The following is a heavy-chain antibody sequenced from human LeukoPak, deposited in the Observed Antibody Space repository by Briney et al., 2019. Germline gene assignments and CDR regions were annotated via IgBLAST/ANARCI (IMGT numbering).Heavy chain of an antibody. J-gene: IGHJ4*02. CDR3: ARDPRWEQQLPTFDY. CDR2: IIPILGIA. CDR1: GGTFSSYA. D-gene: IGHD6-13*01. Sequence: ASVKVSCKASGGTFSSYAISWVRQAPGQGLEWMGRIIPILGIANYAQKFQGRVTITADKSTSTAYMELSSLRSEDTAVYYCARDPRWEQQLPTFDYWGQGTLVTVSS. V-gene: IGHV1-69*04.